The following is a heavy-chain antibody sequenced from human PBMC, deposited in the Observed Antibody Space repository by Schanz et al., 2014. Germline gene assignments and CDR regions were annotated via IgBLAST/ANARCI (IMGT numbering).Heavy chain of an antibody. J-gene: IGHJ5*02. CDR2: VSASGGGP. Sequence: EVQLLESGGGLVQPGGSLRLSCIGSGFTFRSYALGWVRQAPGKGLEWVSLVSASGGGPFYADSVKGRFTISRDNANNSLFLRMNSLRAEDTAVYYCASDYNYFETEAPWGQGTLVTVSS. D-gene: IGHD3-16*01. CDR1: GFTFRSYA. CDR3: ASDYNYFETEAP. V-gene: IGHV3-23*01.